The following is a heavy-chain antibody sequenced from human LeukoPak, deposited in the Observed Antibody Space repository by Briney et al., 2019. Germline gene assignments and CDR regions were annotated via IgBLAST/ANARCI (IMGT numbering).Heavy chain of an antibody. CDR1: GYTFTGYY. D-gene: IGHD1-14*01. V-gene: IGHV1-2*02. Sequence: ASVKVSCKASGYTFTGYYMHWVRRAPGQGLEWMGWINPNSGGTNYAQKFQGRVTMTRDTSISTAYMELKRLRSDDTAVYYCARVMNREGTNYWGQGTPVTVSS. CDR3: ARVMNREGTNY. CDR2: INPNSGGT. J-gene: IGHJ4*02.